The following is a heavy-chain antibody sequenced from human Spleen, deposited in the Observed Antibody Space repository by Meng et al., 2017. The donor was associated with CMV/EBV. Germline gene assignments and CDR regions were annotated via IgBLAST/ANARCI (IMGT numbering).Heavy chain of an antibody. CDR3: ARLFSSSSFDS. Sequence: GESLKISCAASGFTFSSYWMHWVRQAPGKGLVRVSRINSDGSSTSYADSVKGRFTISRDNAKNSLYLQVNSLRAEDTAVYYCARLFSSSSFDSWGQGTLVTVSS. CDR1: GFTFSSYW. CDR2: INSDGSST. J-gene: IGHJ4*02. V-gene: IGHV3-74*01. D-gene: IGHD6-6*01.